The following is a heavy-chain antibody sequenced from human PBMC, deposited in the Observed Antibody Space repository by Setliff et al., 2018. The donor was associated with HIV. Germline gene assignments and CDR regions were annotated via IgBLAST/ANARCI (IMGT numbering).Heavy chain of an antibody. D-gene: IGHD3-3*01. V-gene: IGHV4-39*01. CDR3: ARHKTNYDFYAFDV. CDR1: GGSFSSNTYS. Sequence: LSLTCTVSGGSFSSNTYSWGWIRQPPGMGLEWIGSIHSSGTTDSNPSLKSRVAMSVDTSRSQFSLKPRSVAAADAAVYYCARHKTNYDFYAFDVWGQGTMVTVSS. J-gene: IGHJ3*01. CDR2: IHSSGTT.